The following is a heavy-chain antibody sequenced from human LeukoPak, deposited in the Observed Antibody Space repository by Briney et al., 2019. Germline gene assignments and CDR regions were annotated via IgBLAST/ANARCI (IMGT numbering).Heavy chain of an antibody. CDR3: VILNWGGSPR. D-gene: IGHD7-27*01. V-gene: IGHV4-34*01. Sequence: SETLSLTCAVYGGSFSGYYWSWIRQPPGKGLEWIGEINHSGSTNYNPSLKSRVTISVDTSKNQFSLKLSSVTAADTAVYYCVILNWGGSPRWGQGTLVTVSS. CDR2: INHSGST. CDR1: GGSFSGYY. J-gene: IGHJ4*02.